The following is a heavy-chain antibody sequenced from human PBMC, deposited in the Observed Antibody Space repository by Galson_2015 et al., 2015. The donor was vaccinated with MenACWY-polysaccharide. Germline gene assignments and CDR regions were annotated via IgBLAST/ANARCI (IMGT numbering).Heavy chain of an antibody. J-gene: IGHJ3*02. V-gene: IGHV3-33*01. CDR2: IQYDGRNK. CDR1: GARFSNSG. CDR3: AREGSRIVFHAFDI. Sequence: SLRLSCAASGARFSNSGMHWVRQAPGTGLEWVAVIQYDGRNKVYADSVKGRFSISRDNSKNQVFLEMNTLGVEDTAVYYCAREGSRIVFHAFDIWGQGTMVTVSS. D-gene: IGHD2-2*01.